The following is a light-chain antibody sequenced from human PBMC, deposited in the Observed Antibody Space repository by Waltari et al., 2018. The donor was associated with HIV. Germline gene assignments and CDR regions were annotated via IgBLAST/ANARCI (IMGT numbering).Light chain of an antibody. V-gene: IGLV1-47*01. CDR2: ANN. Sequence: QSVLTQLLSASGTPGQRVTISCSGSSSHIGAFSVSWYQHLPGAAPKLLIYANNQRPSGVPDRFSGSRSGTSASLAISGLRSEDEAVYSCAVWDDSLRGGVFGGGTKLTVL. CDR1: SSHIGAFS. CDR3: AVWDDSLRGGV. J-gene: IGLJ3*02.